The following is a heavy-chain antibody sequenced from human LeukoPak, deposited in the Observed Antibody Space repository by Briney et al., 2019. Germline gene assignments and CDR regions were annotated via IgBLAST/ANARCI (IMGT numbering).Heavy chain of an antibody. D-gene: IGHD4-11*01. V-gene: IGHV4-34*01. CDR1: DGSFSGYF. Sequence: PSETLSLTCAVYDGSFSGYFWNWIGQSPGKGLEWIGEINHRGSTNYNPSLKSRLTISVDTSKNQFSLRLTSVTAADTGVYFCARDPTTVMTVPWYFDTWGQGTLVTASS. CDR2: INHRGST. J-gene: IGHJ4*02. CDR3: ARDPTTVMTVPWYFDT.